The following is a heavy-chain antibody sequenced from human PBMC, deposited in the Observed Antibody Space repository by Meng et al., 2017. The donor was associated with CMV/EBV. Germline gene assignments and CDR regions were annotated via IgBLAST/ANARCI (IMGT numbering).Heavy chain of an antibody. J-gene: IGHJ6*02. CDR3: ARVGIAARYYYYGMDV. CDR1: GGSFSGYY. V-gene: IGHV4-34*01. D-gene: IGHD6-6*01. CDR2: INHSGST. Sequence: SETLSLTCAVYGGSFSGYYWSWIRQPPGKELEWIGEINHSGSTNYNPSLKSRVTISVDTSKNQFSLKLSSVTAADTAVYYCARVGIAARYYYYGMDVWGQGTTVTVSS.